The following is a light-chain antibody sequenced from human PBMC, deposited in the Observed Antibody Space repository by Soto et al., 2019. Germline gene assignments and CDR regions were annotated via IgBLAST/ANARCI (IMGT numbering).Light chain of an antibody. V-gene: IGLV1-44*01. CDR2: TNN. CDR3: ATWDNGLNGVV. J-gene: IGLJ2*01. Sequence: QSVLTQPPSTSGTPGQRVTISCSGSSSNIGSNTVHWYQQIPGTAPKLLIYTNNHRSSGVSDRFSGSKSDTSASLVISGLQSEDEADYYCATWDNGLNGVVFGGGTKLTVL. CDR1: SSNIGSNT.